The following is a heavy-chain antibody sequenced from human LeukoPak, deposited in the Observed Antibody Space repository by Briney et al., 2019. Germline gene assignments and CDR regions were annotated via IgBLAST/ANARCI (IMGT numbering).Heavy chain of an antibody. CDR2: INPSGGST. CDR1: GYTFTSYY. J-gene: IGHJ4*02. Sequence: ASVNVSFKASGYTFTSYYMHWVRQAPGQGLEWMGIINPSGGSTSYAQKFQGRVTMTRDTSTSTVYMELSSLRSEDTAVYYCARDIRTGQNFDYWGQGTLVTVSS. V-gene: IGHV1-46*01. CDR3: ARDIRTGQNFDY. D-gene: IGHD1-1*01.